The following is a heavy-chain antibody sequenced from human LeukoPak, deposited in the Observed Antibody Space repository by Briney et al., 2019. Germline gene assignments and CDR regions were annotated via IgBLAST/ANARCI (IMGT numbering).Heavy chain of an antibody. V-gene: IGHV3-7*01. D-gene: IGHD3-10*01. CDR2: IKQDGSEK. CDR1: GFTFSSYT. CDR3: ARLARGPFDY. J-gene: IGHJ4*02. Sequence: GGSLRLSCAASGFTFSSYTIHWVRQAPGKGLEWVANIKQDGSEKYYVDSVKGRFTISRDNAKNSLYLQMNSLRAEDTAVYYCARLARGPFDYWGQGTLVTVSS.